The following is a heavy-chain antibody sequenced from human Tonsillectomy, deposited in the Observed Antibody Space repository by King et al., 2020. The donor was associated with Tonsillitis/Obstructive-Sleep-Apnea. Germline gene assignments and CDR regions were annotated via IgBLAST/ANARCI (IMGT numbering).Heavy chain of an antibody. CDR2: INPNSGGT. V-gene: IGHV1-2*05. CDR1: GYTFTGYY. Sequence: VQLVESGAEVKKPGASVKVSCKASGYTFTGYYMHWVRQAPGQGLEWMGRINPNSGGTNYAQKFQGRVTMTRDTSISTAYMELSRLRSDDTVVYYCAREVAGILDYFDYWGQGPLVTVSS. D-gene: IGHD6-19*01. CDR3: AREVAGILDYFDY. J-gene: IGHJ4*02.